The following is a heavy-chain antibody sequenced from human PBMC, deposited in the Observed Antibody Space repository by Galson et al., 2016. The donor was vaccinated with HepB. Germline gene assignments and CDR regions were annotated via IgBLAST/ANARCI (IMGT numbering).Heavy chain of an antibody. J-gene: IGHJ3*01. V-gene: IGHV4-34*01. CDR3: AAGKAAAGSLVFDV. CDR1: NGSFSEYY. Sequence: SETLSLTCAVYNGSFSEYYWTWIRHTPGNGLEWIGEINHNGDTKYSPSLKSRVSISVDTYQNHFSLHLNSANAADTAVYYCAAGKAAAGSLVFDVWGQGTLVTISS. D-gene: IGHD6-13*01. CDR2: INHNGDT.